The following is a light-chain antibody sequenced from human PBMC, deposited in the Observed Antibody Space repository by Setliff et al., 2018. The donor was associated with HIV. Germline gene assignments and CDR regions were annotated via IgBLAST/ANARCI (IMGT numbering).Light chain of an antibody. V-gene: IGLV2-14*01. CDR3: SSYTSSSPLYV. J-gene: IGLJ1*01. Sequence: QSVLTQPASVSGSPGQSITISCTGTSSDVGGYNYVSWYQQHPDKAPKLMIYEVSNRPSGVSDRFSGSKSGNTASLTISGLQTEDEADYFCSSYTSSSPLYVFGTGTKVT. CDR2: EVS. CDR1: SSDVGGYNY.